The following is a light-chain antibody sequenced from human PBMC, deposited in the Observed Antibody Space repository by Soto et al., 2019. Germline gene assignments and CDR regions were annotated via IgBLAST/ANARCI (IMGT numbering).Light chain of an antibody. CDR3: ASYAGNDIVL. J-gene: IGLJ2*01. CDR2: EVY. Sequence: QSVLTQPPSASGSPGQSVTISCTGTSSDVGSYGYVSWYQQHSGKAPKLMLYEVYKRPSGVPDRFSGSRSGNTASLTVSGLQSEDEDNYYCASYAGNDIVLFGGGTKVTVL. CDR1: SSDVGSYGY. V-gene: IGLV2-8*01.